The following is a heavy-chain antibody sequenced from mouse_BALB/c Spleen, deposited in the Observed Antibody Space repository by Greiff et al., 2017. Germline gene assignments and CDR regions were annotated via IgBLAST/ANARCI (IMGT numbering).Heavy chain of an antibody. D-gene: IGHD2-1*01. Sequence: EVKLMESGGGLVQPGGSRKLSCAASGFTFSSFGMHWVRQAPEKGLEWVAYISSGSSTIYYADTVKGRFTISRDNPKNTLFLQMTSLRSEDTAMYYCARYYGNSYYAMDYWGQGTSVTVSS. J-gene: IGHJ4*01. CDR1: GFTFSSFG. CDR3: ARYYGNSYYAMDY. V-gene: IGHV5-17*02. CDR2: ISSGSSTI.